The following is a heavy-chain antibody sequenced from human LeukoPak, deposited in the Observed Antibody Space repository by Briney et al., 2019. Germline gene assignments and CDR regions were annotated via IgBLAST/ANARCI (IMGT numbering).Heavy chain of an antibody. V-gene: IGHV3-43*01. CDR3: AKDSRPYRSEIFHH. D-gene: IGHD3-16*02. CDR2: ISWDGGST. Sequence: PPGGSLRLSCAASGFMFEDYSIHWVRQAPGKGLEWVSFISWDGGSTYFADSVKGRFTISRDNSKNALYLQMNSLTTEDTALYYCAKDSRPYRSEIFHHWGRGTLVTVSS. CDR1: GFMFEDYS. J-gene: IGHJ1*01.